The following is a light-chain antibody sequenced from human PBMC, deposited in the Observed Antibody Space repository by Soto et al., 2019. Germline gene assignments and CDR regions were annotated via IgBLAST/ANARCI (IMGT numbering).Light chain of an antibody. J-gene: IGKJ5*01. CDR2: GAS. Sequence: EIVLTQSPATLSLSPGERATLSCRASESVNIYVAWYQQKPGQAPRLLIYGASTRATGIPDRFSGSGSGTDFTLTISRLEPEDAAVYCCQQRSNWPPITFGQGTRLENK. V-gene: IGKV3-11*01. CDR1: ESVNIY. CDR3: QQRSNWPPIT.